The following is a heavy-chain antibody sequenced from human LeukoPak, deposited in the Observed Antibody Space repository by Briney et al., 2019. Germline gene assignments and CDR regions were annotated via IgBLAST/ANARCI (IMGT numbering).Heavy chain of an antibody. CDR3: AKDYSDSRVADVFFEY. CDR1: GFTISSYG. Sequence: GGSLRLSCAASGFTISSYGMSWVRQAPGKGLEWVSGITSGFTPHYADSVKGRFTISRDNSKNTFHLQLNSLRAEDTAVYYCAKDYSDSRVADVFFEYWGQGTLVTVSS. D-gene: IGHD2-15*01. J-gene: IGHJ4*02. CDR2: ITSGFTP. V-gene: IGHV3-23*01.